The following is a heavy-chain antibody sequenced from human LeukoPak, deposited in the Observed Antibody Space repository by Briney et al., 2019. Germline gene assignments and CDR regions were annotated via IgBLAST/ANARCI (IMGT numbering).Heavy chain of an antibody. CDR1: GFTFSNYA. J-gene: IGHJ4*01. CDR3: ARGGGDTALKGYFDH. CDR2: ISYDGSNK. D-gene: IGHD5-18*01. V-gene: IGHV3-30*04. Sequence: PGRSLRLSCAASGFTFSNYAIHWVRQAPGKGLEWVAVISYDGSNKYYADSVKGRFTISRDNSKNTLYLQMNSLRAEDTAVYFWARGGGDTALKGYFDHLGPGTPGNGSS.